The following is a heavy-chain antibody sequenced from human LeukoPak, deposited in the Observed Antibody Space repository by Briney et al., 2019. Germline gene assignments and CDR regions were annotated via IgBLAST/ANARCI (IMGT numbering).Heavy chain of an antibody. Sequence: GGSLRLSCAVFGFTFNSYGMHWVRQAPGKGLEWLAVISHDGSKRDYADSVKGRFTISRDNSKKTLFLQMNSLGPEDTAVYFCGEDWDLAVGNTENYVEFWGQGALVTVSS. CDR2: ISHDGSKR. J-gene: IGHJ4*02. CDR1: GFTFNSYG. CDR3: GEDWDLAVGNTENYVEF. V-gene: IGHV3-30*18. D-gene: IGHD6-19*01.